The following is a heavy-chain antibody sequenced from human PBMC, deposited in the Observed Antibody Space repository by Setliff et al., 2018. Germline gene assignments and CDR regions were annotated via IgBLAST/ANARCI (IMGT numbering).Heavy chain of an antibody. V-gene: IGHV3-7*01. CDR2: INQDGSEK. Sequence: GGSLRLSCAASGFTFSSYWMTWVRQAPGKGLEWVANINQDGSEKYYVDSVKDRFTISRDNSKNALYLQMNSLRAEDTAVYYCARDGGEYWGQGTLVTVSS. CDR3: ARDGGEY. CDR1: GFTFSSYW. J-gene: IGHJ4*02. D-gene: IGHD3-16*01.